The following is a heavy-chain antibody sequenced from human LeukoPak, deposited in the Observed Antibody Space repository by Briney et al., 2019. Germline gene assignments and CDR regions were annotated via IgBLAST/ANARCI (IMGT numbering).Heavy chain of an antibody. D-gene: IGHD4-17*01. J-gene: IGHJ4*02. V-gene: IGHV3-15*01. CDR1: GFTFPDAW. CDR2: IKVAGGTT. CDR3: TADLPSFYGDYAIDS. Sequence: GCLRLSCAASGFTFPDAWMNGVREARGKGRVWVDRIKVAGGTTDYAPPVKDRFTISRDISKNVVYLQMNSLESEDTAVYYCTADLPSFYGDYAIDSWGQGTLVTVSS.